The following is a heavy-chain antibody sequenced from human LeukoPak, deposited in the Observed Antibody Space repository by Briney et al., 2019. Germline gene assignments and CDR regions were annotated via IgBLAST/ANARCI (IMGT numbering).Heavy chain of an antibody. Sequence: PGGSLRLSCAASGFTFSSYSMNWVRQAPGKGLEWVSSISSSSSYIYYADSVKGRFTISRDNAKNSLYLQMNSLRAEDTAVYYCASLGIAAAGRDHFDYWGQGTLVTVSS. CDR3: ASLGIAAAGRDHFDY. CDR1: GFTFSSYS. D-gene: IGHD6-13*01. V-gene: IGHV3-21*01. CDR2: ISSSSSYI. J-gene: IGHJ4*02.